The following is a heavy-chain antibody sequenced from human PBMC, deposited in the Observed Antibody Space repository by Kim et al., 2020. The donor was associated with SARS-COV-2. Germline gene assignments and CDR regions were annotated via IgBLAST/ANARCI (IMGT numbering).Heavy chain of an antibody. V-gene: IGHV1-2*06. CDR1: GYTFTGYY. J-gene: IGHJ6*02. CDR2: INPNSGGT. CDR3: ARALSYYYGMDV. Sequence: ASVKVSCKASGYTFTGYYMHWVRQAPGQGLEWMGRINPNSGGTNYAQKFQGRVTMTRDTSISTAYMELSRLRSDDTAVCYCARALSYYYGMDVWGQGTTVNVSS.